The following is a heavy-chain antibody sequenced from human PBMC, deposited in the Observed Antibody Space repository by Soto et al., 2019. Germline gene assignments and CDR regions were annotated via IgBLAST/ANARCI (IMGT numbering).Heavy chain of an antibody. CDR2: IYSGGST. CDR1: GFTVSSNY. J-gene: IGHJ6*03. D-gene: IGHD4-4*01. Sequence: EVQLVESGGGLVQPGGSLRLSCAASGFTVSSNYMSWVRQAPGKGLEWVSVIYSGGSTYYADSVKGRFTISRDNSKNTLYLQMNSLRAEDTAVYYWARVVDSNDYCYYMDVWGKGTTVTVSS. CDR3: ARVVDSNDYCYYMDV. V-gene: IGHV3-66*01.